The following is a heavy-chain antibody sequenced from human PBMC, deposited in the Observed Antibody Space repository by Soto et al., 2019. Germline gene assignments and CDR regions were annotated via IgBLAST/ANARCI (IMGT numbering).Heavy chain of an antibody. J-gene: IGHJ4*02. D-gene: IGHD4-17*01. CDR3: ARMTTVSTTGIAFDY. CDR1: GGSISSYY. CDR2: IYTSGST. Sequence: SETLSLTCTVSGGSISSYYWSWIRQPAGKGLEWIGRIYTSGSTNYNPSLKSRVTMPVDTSKNQFSLKLSSVTAADTAVYYCARMTTVSTTGIAFDYWGQGTLVTVSS. V-gene: IGHV4-4*07.